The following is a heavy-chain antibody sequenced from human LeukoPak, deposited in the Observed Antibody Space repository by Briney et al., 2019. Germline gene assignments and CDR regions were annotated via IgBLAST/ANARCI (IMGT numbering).Heavy chain of an antibody. CDR3: AKVFTVAGFDY. CDR1: GFTFSNYA. D-gene: IGHD6-19*01. V-gene: IGHV3-23*01. Sequence: PGGSLRLSCAASGFTFSNYAMSWVRQAPGKGLEWVSGISGSGGNTYYADSVKGRFTISGDNSKNTLYLQMNSLRAEDTAVYYCAKVFTVAGFDYWGQGTLVTVSS. J-gene: IGHJ4*02. CDR2: ISGSGGNT.